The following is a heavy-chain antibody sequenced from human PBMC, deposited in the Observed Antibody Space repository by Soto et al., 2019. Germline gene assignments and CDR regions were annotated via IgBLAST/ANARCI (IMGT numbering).Heavy chain of an antibody. CDR3: VKVRRDPESGSFLY. CDR1: GFTFSSYA. J-gene: IGHJ4*02. V-gene: IGHV3-23*01. D-gene: IGHD1-26*01. Sequence: EVQLLESGGGLVQPGGSLRLSCAASGFTFSSYAMTWVRQAPGKGLEWVSAISAAGGLTYYVDSVQGRFTISRDNSKNTVYLQMISLRAEDTAVHYCVKVRRDPESGSFLYWGQGTLVTVSS. CDR2: ISAAGGLT.